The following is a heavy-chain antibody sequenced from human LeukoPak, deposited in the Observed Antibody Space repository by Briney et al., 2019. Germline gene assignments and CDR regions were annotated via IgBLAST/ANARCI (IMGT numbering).Heavy chain of an antibody. CDR3: ARDIRDIVAAPPGFDY. CDR2: IYTSGST. J-gene: IGHJ4*02. CDR1: GGSISSYY. V-gene: IGHV4-4*07. Sequence: SETLSLTCTVSGGSISSYYWSWIRQPAGKGLEWIGRIYTSGSTNYNPSLKSRVTMSVDTSKNQFSLKLSSVTAADTAVYYCARDIRDIVAAPPGFDYWGQGTLVTVSS. D-gene: IGHD5-12*01.